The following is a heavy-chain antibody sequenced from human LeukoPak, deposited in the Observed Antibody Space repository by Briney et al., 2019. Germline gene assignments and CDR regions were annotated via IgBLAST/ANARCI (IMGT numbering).Heavy chain of an antibody. D-gene: IGHD6-19*01. CDR1: GFTFSDYY. J-gene: IGHJ4*02. Sequence: GGSLRLSCAASGFTFSDYYMTWIRQAPGKGLEWLSYISSSGFTIDYADSVKGRFTISRDNAKKSLDLQMNSLRAEDTAVYYWARSSGWSVPVDYWGQGTLVTVSS. V-gene: IGHV3-11*04. CDR3: ARSSGWSVPVDY. CDR2: ISSSGFTI.